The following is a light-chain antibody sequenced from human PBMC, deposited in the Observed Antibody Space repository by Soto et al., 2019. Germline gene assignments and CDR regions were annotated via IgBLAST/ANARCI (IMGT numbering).Light chain of an antibody. V-gene: IGKV1-5*01. CDR2: DAS. Sequence: DIQMTQSPSTLSASVGDRVTITCRASQSISSWLAWYQQKPGKAPKLLIYDASSFESGVPSRFSGSGSGTEFTLTISSLQPDDFAPYYCQQYNSYLFTFGPGTKVHIK. CDR1: QSISSW. J-gene: IGKJ3*01. CDR3: QQYNSYLFT.